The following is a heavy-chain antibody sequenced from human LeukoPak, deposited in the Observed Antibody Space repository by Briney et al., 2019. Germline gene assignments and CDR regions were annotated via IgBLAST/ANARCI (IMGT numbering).Heavy chain of an antibody. CDR3: ARGEYPNDY. V-gene: IGHV1-18*01. CDR2: ISAHNGDT. Sequence: ASVKVSCKVVGTSFTNYGITWARQAPGQGPEWMAWISAHNGDTNVAQNFQGRVTMTTDTSTSTAYMELRSLRSDDTAMYYCARGEYPNDYWGQGTLVTVSS. D-gene: IGHD2/OR15-2a*01. J-gene: IGHJ4*02. CDR1: GTSFTNYG.